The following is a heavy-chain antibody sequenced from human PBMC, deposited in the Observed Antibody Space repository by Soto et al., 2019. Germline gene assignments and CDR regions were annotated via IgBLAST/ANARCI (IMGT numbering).Heavy chain of an antibody. J-gene: IGHJ6*02. CDR1: GFTFSSYW. CDR2: INTDGSTT. Sequence: EVPLVESGGGLVQPGGSLRLSCAASGFTFSSYWMHWVRQAPGKGLVWVSRINTDGSTTNYADSVKGRFTISRDNAKNTLYLQMNSLRAEDMAVYYCARAGYYDFWSGYHYGMDVWGQGTTVTVSS. CDR3: ARAGYYDFWSGYHYGMDV. D-gene: IGHD3-3*01. V-gene: IGHV3-74*01.